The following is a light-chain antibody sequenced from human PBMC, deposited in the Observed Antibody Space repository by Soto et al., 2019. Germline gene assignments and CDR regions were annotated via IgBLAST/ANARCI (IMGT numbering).Light chain of an antibody. CDR2: GAS. Sequence: IVLTQSPGTLSLSPGERTTLSCRASQSISRYLAWYQQKPGQGPRLLIYGASSRATGNPDRFSGSGSGTDFTLTINRLEPEDVALYYCQPYGSSPPPVGQGTKVEI. V-gene: IGKV3-20*01. CDR3: QPYGSSPPP. J-gene: IGKJ1*01. CDR1: QSISRY.